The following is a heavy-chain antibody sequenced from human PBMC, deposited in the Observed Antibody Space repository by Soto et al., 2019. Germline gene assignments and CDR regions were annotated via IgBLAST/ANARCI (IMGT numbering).Heavy chain of an antibody. CDR2: IYYSGGT. V-gene: IGHV4-31*03. D-gene: IGHD3-10*01. Sequence: QVQLQESGPGLVRPSQTLSLSCTVSGGSISNSANHWSWIRQHPGEGLEWIGYIYYSGGTYYSPSRKGRVTMSKDASKNQFSLKLSSVTAAYTAVYYCAKGVRGVPNWFDPWGQGTLVTVSS. J-gene: IGHJ5*02. CDR3: AKGVRGVPNWFDP. CDR1: GGSISNSANH.